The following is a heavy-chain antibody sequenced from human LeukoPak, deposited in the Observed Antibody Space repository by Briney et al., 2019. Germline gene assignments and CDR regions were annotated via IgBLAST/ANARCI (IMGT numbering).Heavy chain of an antibody. CDR3: ATQPDFWSGYSDDY. V-gene: IGHV3-23*01. CDR2: ISGSGGST. D-gene: IGHD3-3*01. Sequence: GGSLRLSCAASGFTFSSYAMSWVRQAPGKGLEWVSAISGSGGSTYYEDSVKGRFTISRDNSKNTPYLQMNSLRADDTAVYYCATQPDFWSGYSDDYWGQGTLVTVSS. J-gene: IGHJ4*02. CDR1: GFTFSSYA.